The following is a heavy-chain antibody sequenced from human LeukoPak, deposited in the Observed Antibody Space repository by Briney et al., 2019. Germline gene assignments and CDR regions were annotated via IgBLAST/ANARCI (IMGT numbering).Heavy chain of an antibody. D-gene: IGHD3-10*01. J-gene: IGHJ4*02. Sequence: PSETLSLTCAVYGGSFSGYYWSWIRQPPGKGLEWIGEINHSGSTNYNPSLKSRVTISVDTSKNQFSLNLSSVTAADTAVYYCARARGIYYFDYWGQGTLVTVSS. CDR1: GGSFSGYY. CDR3: ARARGIYYFDY. CDR2: INHSGST. V-gene: IGHV4-34*01.